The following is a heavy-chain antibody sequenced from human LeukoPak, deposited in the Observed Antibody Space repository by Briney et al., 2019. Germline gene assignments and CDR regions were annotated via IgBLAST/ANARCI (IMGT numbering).Heavy chain of an antibody. Sequence: PGGSLRLSCAASGFTFSSYAMSWVRQAPGKGLEWVSAISGSGGSTYYADSVKGRFTISRDNSKNTLYLQMNSLRAEDTAVYYCARKGGVFCSGGSCYDYWGQGTLVTVSS. CDR3: ARKGGVFCSGGSCYDY. CDR2: ISGSGGST. J-gene: IGHJ4*02. V-gene: IGHV3-23*01. CDR1: GFTFSSYA. D-gene: IGHD2-15*01.